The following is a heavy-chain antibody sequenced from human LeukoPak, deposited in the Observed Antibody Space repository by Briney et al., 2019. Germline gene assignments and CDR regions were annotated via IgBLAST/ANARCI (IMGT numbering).Heavy chain of an antibody. J-gene: IGHJ3*02. D-gene: IGHD6-13*01. V-gene: IGHV3-21*01. Sequence: GGSLRLSCAASGFTYSSYSMNWFRQSTGKRLDCVSSISSTSIHIYYADSVNGRFTISRDNAENSLYLQMNSLRAEDTAVYYCVLGGAGGIRDVAYDIWGQGTMVTVSS. CDR3: VLGGAGGIRDVAYDI. CDR2: ISSTSIHI. CDR1: GFTYSSYS.